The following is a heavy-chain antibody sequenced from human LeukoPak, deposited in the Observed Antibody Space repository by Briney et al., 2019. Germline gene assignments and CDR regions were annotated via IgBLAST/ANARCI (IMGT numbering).Heavy chain of an antibody. CDR1: GFTFSSYW. V-gene: IGHV3-7*01. D-gene: IGHD3-3*01. CDR3: ARDLWYDPGGFDY. CDR2: IKQDGSEK. J-gene: IGHJ4*02. Sequence: GGSLRLSCAASGFTFSSYWMTWVRQAPGTGLEWVANIKQDGSEKYYVDSVKGRFTISRDNAKNSLYLQMNSLRAEDTAVYYCARDLWYDPGGFDYWGRGTLVTVSS.